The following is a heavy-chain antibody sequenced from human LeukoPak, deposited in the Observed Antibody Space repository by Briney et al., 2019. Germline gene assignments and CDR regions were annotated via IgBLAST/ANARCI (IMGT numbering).Heavy chain of an antibody. J-gene: IGHJ5*02. CDR1: GFTVSSNY. Sequence: GGSLRLSCAASGFTVSSNYMSCVRQAPARGLEWVSVIYSGGSTYYADSVKGRFTISRDNSKNTLYLQMNSLRAEDTAVYYCARDWGYPQYNWFDPWGQGTLVTVSS. V-gene: IGHV3-66*01. D-gene: IGHD5-12*01. CDR2: IYSGGST. CDR3: ARDWGYPQYNWFDP.